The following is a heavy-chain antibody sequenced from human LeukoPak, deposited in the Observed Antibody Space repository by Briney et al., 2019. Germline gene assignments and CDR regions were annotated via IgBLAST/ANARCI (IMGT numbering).Heavy chain of an antibody. CDR1: GASISGSGYY. CDR2: IYYSGST. D-gene: IGHD3-10*01. Sequence: SETLSLTCAVSGASISGSGYYWGWIRQPPGKGLEWIGNIYYSGSTYYNASLQSRVTISVDTSKNQFSLKLSSVTAADTAVYYCARSVGNSGSGSSYYYYYYMDVWGKGTTVTISS. V-gene: IGHV4-39*07. J-gene: IGHJ6*03. CDR3: ARSVGNSGSGSSYYYYYYMDV.